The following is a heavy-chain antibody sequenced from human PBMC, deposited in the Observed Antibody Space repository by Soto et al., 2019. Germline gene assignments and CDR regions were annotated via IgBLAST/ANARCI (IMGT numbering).Heavy chain of an antibody. CDR1: GFTFSSYA. D-gene: IGHD6-6*01. V-gene: IGHV3-23*01. CDR2: MSGSGGST. CDR3: AKEAYSSSSWGYYYYGMDV. Sequence: PGGSLRLSCAASGFTFSSYAMSWVRQAPGKGLEWVSAMSGSGGSTYYADSVKGRFTISRDNFKNTLYLQMNSLRAEDTAVYYCAKEAYSSSSWGYYYYGMDVWGQGTTVTVSS. J-gene: IGHJ6*02.